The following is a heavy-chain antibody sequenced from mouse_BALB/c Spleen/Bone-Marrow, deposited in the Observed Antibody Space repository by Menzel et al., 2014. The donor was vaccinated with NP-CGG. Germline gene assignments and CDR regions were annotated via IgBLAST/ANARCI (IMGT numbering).Heavy chain of an antibody. CDR2: IYPSYSYS. D-gene: IGHD2-14*01. CDR3: TRRDRYDYYGVDY. J-gene: IGHJ4*01. CDR1: GYTFTNYW. V-gene: IGHV1-69*02. Sequence: QVQLQQPGAELXXPXAXVKVSCKASGYTFTNYWINWVRQRPGQGLEWIGNIYPSYSYSNYNQKFKDKATLTVDKSSSTAYMQLSSPTSEDSAVYYCTRRDRYDYYGVDYWGQGTSVTVSS.